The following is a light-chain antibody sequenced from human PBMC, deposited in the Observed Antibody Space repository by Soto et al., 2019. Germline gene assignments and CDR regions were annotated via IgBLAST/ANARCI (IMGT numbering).Light chain of an antibody. CDR2: AAS. J-gene: IGKJ1*01. CDR1: QSISSN. CDR3: RKGQSIPPT. V-gene: IGKV1-39*01. Sequence: DIQMTQSPSPLSASVGERVTITCRASQSISSNLNWYQQKPGKAPNLLIYAASSLQSGVPSRFSGSGSGTDFTLTISSLQPEDFATYSCRKGQSIPPTFGHGTKVQIK.